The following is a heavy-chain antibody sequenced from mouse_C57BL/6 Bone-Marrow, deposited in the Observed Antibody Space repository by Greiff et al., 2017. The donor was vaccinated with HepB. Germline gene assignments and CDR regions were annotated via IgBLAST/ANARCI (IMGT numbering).Heavy chain of an antibody. J-gene: IGHJ1*03. V-gene: IGHV1-59*01. CDR1: GYTFTSYW. D-gene: IGHD1-1*01. CDR3: ARYYYGRYFDV. CDR2: IDPSDSYT. Sequence: QVHVKQPGAELVRPGTSVKLSCKASGYTFTSYWMHWVKQRPGQGLEWIGVIDPSDSYTNYNQKFKGKATLTVDTSSSTAYMQLSSLTSEDSAVYYCARYYYGRYFDVWGTGTTVTVSS.